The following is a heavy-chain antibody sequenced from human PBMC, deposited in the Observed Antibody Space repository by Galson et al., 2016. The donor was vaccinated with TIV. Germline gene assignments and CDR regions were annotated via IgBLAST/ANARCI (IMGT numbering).Heavy chain of an antibody. CDR1: GYTSNTYD. Sequence: SVKVSCKASGYTSNTYDLNWVRQATGQGLEWMGWMNAKSGNRGYAPKFQGRLTVTRDTSRSTAYMELSSLRSDDTAVYYCASAGPSDSGDSGRYWGQGTLVTVSS. J-gene: IGHJ4*02. CDR3: ASAGPSDSGDSGRY. D-gene: IGHD4-17*01. V-gene: IGHV1-8*01. CDR2: MNAKSGNR.